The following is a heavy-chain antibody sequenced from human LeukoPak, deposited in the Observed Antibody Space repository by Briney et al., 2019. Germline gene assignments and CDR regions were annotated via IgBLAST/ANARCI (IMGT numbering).Heavy chain of an antibody. CDR1: GYTFTSYG. J-gene: IGHJ4*02. CDR2: ISAYNGNT. V-gene: IGHV1-18*01. Sequence: VASVKVSCKASGYTFTSYGISWVRQAPGQGLEWMGWISAYNGNTNYAQKLQGRVTMTTDTSTSTAYMELRSLRSDDTAVYYCARKGGDCYSGPCYDYWGQGTLVTVSS. D-gene: IGHD2-21*02. CDR3: ARKGGDCYSGPCYDY.